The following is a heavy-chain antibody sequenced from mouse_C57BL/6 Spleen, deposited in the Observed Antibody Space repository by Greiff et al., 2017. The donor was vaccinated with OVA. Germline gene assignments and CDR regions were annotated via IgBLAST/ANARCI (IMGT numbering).Heavy chain of an antibody. Sequence: VQLQQPGAELVKPGASVQLSCTASGYTFTSYWMQWVKQRPGQGLEWIGELDPSDSYTNYNPKFQCKATLTVDTSSITSYMQLSSLTSEDSAVYYCAREGALLYFDVWGTGTTVTVSS. J-gene: IGHJ1*03. CDR2: LDPSDSYT. CDR1: GYTFTSYW. CDR3: AREGALLYFDV. V-gene: IGHV1-50*01.